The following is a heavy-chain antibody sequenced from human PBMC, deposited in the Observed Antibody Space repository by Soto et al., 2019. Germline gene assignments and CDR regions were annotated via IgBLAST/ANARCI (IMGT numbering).Heavy chain of an antibody. Sequence: PSETLSLTCTVSDGSVSSYYWSWIRQPPGKGLEFIGYISYIGSTKYNPSLKNRVTIFRDTSKKQFSLKLTSVTAADTAVYYCARYFAWPSGFDIWGQGTMVTVSS. V-gene: IGHV4-59*02. CDR2: ISYIGST. J-gene: IGHJ3*02. D-gene: IGHD3-9*01. CDR3: ARYFAWPSGFDI. CDR1: DGSVSSYY.